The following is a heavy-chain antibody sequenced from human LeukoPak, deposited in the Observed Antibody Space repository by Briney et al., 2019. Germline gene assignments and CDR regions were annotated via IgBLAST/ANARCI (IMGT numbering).Heavy chain of an antibody. V-gene: IGHV3-9*01. J-gene: IGHJ4*02. CDR3: AKDSTTIFGVVISPSFDY. CDR2: ISWNGGSI. D-gene: IGHD3-3*01. CDR1: GFTFSNFW. Sequence: GGSLRLSCAASGFTFSNFWMHWVRQAPGKGLEWVSGISWNGGSIGYADSVKGRFTISRDNAKNSLYLQMNSLRAEDTALYYCAKDSTTIFGVVISPSFDYWGQGTLVTVSS.